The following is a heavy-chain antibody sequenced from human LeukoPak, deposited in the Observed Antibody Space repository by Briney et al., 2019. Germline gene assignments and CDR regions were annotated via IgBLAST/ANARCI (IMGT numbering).Heavy chain of an antibody. CDR2: ISSSSSYI. J-gene: IGHJ5*02. D-gene: IGHD2-15*01. CDR1: GFTFGDYF. CDR3: ARDSSPLDP. Sequence: GGSLRLSCAGTGFTFGDYFMTWIRQAPGKGLEWVSSISSSSSYIYYADSVKGRFTISRDNAKNSPYLQMNSLRAEDTAVYYCARDSSPLDPWGQGTLVTVSS. V-gene: IGHV3-21*01.